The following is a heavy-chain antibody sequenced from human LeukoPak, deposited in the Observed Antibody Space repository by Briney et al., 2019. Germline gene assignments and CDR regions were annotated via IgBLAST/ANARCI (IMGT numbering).Heavy chain of an antibody. CDR3: AKDSRGYSYGYNDY. J-gene: IGHJ4*02. Sequence: GGSLRLSCAASGFTFSSYAMSWVRQAPGKGLEWVSAISGSGGSTYYADSVKVRFTISRDNSENTLYLQMNSLRAEDTAVYYFAKDSRGYSYGYNDYWGQGTLVTVSS. V-gene: IGHV3-23*01. CDR1: GFTFSSYA. D-gene: IGHD5-18*01. CDR2: ISGSGGST.